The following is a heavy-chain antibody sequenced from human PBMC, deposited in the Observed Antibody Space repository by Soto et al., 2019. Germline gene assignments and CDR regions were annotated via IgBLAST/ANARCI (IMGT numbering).Heavy chain of an antibody. J-gene: IGHJ4*02. Sequence: QVHLVQSGAEVKKPGSSVRVSCKASGGSFSNYAVTWVRQAPGQRLEWMGGITPMFGIANYAQKFQGRVTLTADESTGTAYMELSSLRYDDTATYYCASDRHHSGFEDWGQGTLVTVSS. CDR1: GGSFSNYA. V-gene: IGHV1-69*01. CDR3: ASDRHHSGFED. CDR2: ITPMFGIA.